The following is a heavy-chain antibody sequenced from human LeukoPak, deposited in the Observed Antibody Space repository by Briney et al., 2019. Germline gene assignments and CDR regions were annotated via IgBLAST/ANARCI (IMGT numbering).Heavy chain of an antibody. CDR2: INPSGGST. D-gene: IGHD1-26*01. Sequence: ASVKVSCTACGYTFTSYYMHWVRQAPGQGLEWMGIINPSGGSTSYAQKFQGRVTMTRDTSTSTVYMELSSLRSEDTAVYYCARAPREWELLLDYWGQGPLVTVSS. CDR1: GYTFTSYY. CDR3: ARAPREWELLLDY. V-gene: IGHV1-46*01. J-gene: IGHJ4*02.